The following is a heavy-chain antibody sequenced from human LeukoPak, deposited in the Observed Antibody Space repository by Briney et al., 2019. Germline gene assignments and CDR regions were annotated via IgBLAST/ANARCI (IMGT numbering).Heavy chain of an antibody. J-gene: IGHJ4*01. Sequence: GGSLRLSCAASGFTFNNYAMSWVRQTPGKGLEWVLAISGSAGATYYPDSVKGRFTISRDNSKNTLYLQMNSLRAEDTAVYYCAKKRDNHDWLYYFDDWGQGTQVTVSS. CDR2: ISGSAGAT. CDR1: GFTFNNYA. CDR3: AKKRDNHDWLYYFDD. D-gene: IGHD3-9*01. V-gene: IGHV3-23*01.